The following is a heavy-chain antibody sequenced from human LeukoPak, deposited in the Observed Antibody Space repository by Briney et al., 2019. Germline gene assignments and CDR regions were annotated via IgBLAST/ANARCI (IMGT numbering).Heavy chain of an antibody. CDR3: TSGWYTTLDY. V-gene: IGHV3-23*01. Sequence: GGSLRLSCAASGFTFSSYAMSWVRQASGKGLEWVSAISGSGGSTYYADSLKGRFTISRDNSKNTLYLQMNSLRAEDTAVYYCTSGWYTTLDYWGQGTLVTVSS. D-gene: IGHD6-19*01. J-gene: IGHJ4*02. CDR1: GFTFSSYA. CDR2: ISGSGGST.